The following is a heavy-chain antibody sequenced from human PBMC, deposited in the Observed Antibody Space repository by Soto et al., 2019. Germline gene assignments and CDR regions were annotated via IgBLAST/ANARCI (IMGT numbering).Heavy chain of an antibody. CDR2: IYYSGST. J-gene: IGHJ3*02. CDR1: GGSISSYY. CDR3: ARKADATDAFDI. Sequence: SETLSLTCTVSGGSISSYYWSLIRQPPGKGLEWIGYIYYSGSTNYNPSLKSRVTISVDTSKNQFSLKLSSVTAADTAVYYCARKADATDAFDIWGQGTMVTVSS. V-gene: IGHV4-59*01.